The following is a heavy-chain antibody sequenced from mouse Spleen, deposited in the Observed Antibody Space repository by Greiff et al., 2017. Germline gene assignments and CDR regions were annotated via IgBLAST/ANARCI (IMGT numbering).Heavy chain of an antibody. V-gene: IGHV2-2*01. CDR1: GFSLTSYG. CDR2: IWSGGST. D-gene: IGHD2-14*01. CDR3: ATTYYRYVDWYFDV. Sequence: VQLQQSGPGLVQPSQSLSITCTVSGFSLTSYGVHWVRQSPGKGLEWLGVIWSGGSTDYNAAFISRLSISKDNSKSQVFFKMNSLQADDTAIYYCATTYYRYVDWYFDVWGAGTTVTVSS. J-gene: IGHJ1*01.